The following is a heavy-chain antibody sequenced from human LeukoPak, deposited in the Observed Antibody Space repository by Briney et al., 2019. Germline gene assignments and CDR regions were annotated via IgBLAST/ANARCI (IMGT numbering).Heavy chain of an antibody. V-gene: IGHV4-61*02. Sequence: PSQTLSLTCTVSGGSISSGSYYWSWIRQPAGEGLEWIGRIYTSGSTNYNPSLKSRVTISVDTSKNQFSLKLSSVTAADTAVYYCARGARCSGGSCYSASAKFGAFDIWGQGTMVTVSS. J-gene: IGHJ3*02. CDR1: GGSISSGSYY. CDR2: IYTSGST. CDR3: ARGARCSGGSCYSASAKFGAFDI. D-gene: IGHD2-15*01.